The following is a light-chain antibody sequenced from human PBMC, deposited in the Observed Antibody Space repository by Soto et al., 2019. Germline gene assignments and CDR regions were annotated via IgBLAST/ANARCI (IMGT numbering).Light chain of an antibody. CDR1: QAVNSW. CDR3: LHHHNFPLT. CDR2: DVS. V-gene: IGKV1-17*03. Sequence: DNQLTQSPSSISASVGDRVTITCRASQAVNSWLAWFQQKPGMAPKLVIYDVSSLQSGVPSRFSGSGSGTEFTLTISSLQPEDFATYYCLHHHNFPLTFGQGTLLEIK. J-gene: IGKJ5*01.